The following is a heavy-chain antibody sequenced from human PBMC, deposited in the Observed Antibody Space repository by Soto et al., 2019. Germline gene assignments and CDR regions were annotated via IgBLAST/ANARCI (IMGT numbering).Heavy chain of an antibody. V-gene: IGHV4-30-4*01. CDR1: GGSISSGDYY. Sequence: SETLSLTCTVSGGSISSGDYYWSWIRQPPGKGLEWIGYIYYSGSTYYNPSLKSRVTISVDTSKNQFSLKLSSVTAADTAVYYCARGSYDFWSGYYTAPHYFDYWGQGTLVTVSS. CDR2: IYYSGST. D-gene: IGHD3-3*01. CDR3: ARGSYDFWSGYYTAPHYFDY. J-gene: IGHJ4*02.